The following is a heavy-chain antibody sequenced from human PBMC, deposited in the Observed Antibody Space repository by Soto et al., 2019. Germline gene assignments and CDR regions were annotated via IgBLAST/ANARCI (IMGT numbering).Heavy chain of an antibody. Sequence: GESLKISCQGSGYSFTSYWIGWVRQMPGKGLEWMGIIYPGDSDTRYSPSFQGQVTISADKSISLKASDTAMYYCAGHVRGGVATILPYYYYGMDVWGQGTTVTVSS. CDR3: AGHVRGGVATILPYYYYGMDV. CDR1: GYSFTSYW. D-gene: IGHD5-12*01. V-gene: IGHV5-51*01. J-gene: IGHJ6*02. CDR2: IYPGDSDT.